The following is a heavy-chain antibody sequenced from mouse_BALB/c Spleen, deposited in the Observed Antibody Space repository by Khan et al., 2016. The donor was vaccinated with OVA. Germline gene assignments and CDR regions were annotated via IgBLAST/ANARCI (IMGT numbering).Heavy chain of an antibody. CDR3: ASHLTGSFAY. J-gene: IGHJ3*01. D-gene: IGHD4-1*01. CDR2: ISSGGDYH. V-gene: IGHV5-6*01. CDR1: GFTFSSYS. Sequence: EVELVESGGDLVKPGGSLKLSCAASGFTFSSYSMSWVRPTPDKRLEWVATISSGGDYHYYPASVKGRFTISRDNAKNTRYLQMSSLKSEDTAMYYCASHLTGSFAYWGQGTLVTVSA.